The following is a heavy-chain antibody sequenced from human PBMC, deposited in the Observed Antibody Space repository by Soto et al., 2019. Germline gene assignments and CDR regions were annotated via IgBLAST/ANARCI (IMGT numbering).Heavy chain of an antibody. CDR2: ISAYNGNT. CDR3: ARYYYGSGSFEKHYQKFYGMDV. CDR1: GYTFTSYG. J-gene: IGHJ6*02. Sequence: ASVKVSCKACGYTFTSYGISWVRQAAGQGREWMGWISAYNGNTNYAQKLQGRVTMTTDTSTSTAYMELRSLRSDETAVYYCARYYYGSGSFEKHYQKFYGMDVWGQGITVTVSS. D-gene: IGHD3-10*01. V-gene: IGHV1-18*01.